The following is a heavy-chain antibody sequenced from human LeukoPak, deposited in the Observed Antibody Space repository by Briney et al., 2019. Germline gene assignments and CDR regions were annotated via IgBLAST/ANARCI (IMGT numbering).Heavy chain of an antibody. J-gene: IGHJ4*02. V-gene: IGHV4-61*05. D-gene: IGHD5-12*01. CDR1: GGSISSSSYY. CDR2: IYYSGST. CDR3: ARREWLQGTSVYY. Sequence: PSETLSLTCTVSGGSISSSSYYWSWIRQPPGKGLEWIGYIYYSGSTNYNPSLKSRVTISVDKSKNQFSLKLSSVTAADTAVYYCARREWLQGTSVYYWGQGTLVTVSS.